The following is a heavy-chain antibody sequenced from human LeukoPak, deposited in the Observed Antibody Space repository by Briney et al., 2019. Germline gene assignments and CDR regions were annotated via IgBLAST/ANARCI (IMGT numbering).Heavy chain of an antibody. D-gene: IGHD6-19*01. CDR3: ARDESSGWYFDY. J-gene: IGHJ4*02. CDR1: GYSISSGYY. Sequence: KPSETLSLTCAASGYSISSGYYWGWIRQPPGKGLEWIGSIYHSGSTYYNPSLKSRVTISVDTSKNQFSLKLSSVTAADTAVYYCARDESSGWYFDYWGQGTLVTVSS. V-gene: IGHV4-38-2*02. CDR2: IYHSGST.